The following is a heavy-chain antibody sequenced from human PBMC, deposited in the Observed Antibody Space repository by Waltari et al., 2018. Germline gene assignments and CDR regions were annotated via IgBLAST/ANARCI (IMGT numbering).Heavy chain of an antibody. CDR2: IYYNGNT. CDR1: GGSITGYY. V-gene: IGHV4-59*01. CDR3: AREIYGGNSRPYDY. J-gene: IGHJ4*02. Sequence: QVQLQESGPGLVKPSETLSLTCTVCGGSITGYYWRWIRQPPGKGLEWIGHIYYNGNTDYNPSLKSRVTISVDTSKNQFSLKLSSVTAADTAVYYGAREIYGGNSRPYDYWGQGTLVTVSS. D-gene: IGHD4-17*01.